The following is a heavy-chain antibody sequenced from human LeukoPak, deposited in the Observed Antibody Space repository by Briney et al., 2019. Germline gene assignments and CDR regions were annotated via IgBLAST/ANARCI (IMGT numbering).Heavy chain of an antibody. D-gene: IGHD6-13*01. CDR1: GYTFTSYA. CDR2: INAGNGNT. J-gene: IGHJ4*02. CDR3: AREASHSNPPY. V-gene: IGHV1-3*01. Sequence: ASVKVSCKASGYTFTSYAMHWVRQAPGQRLEWMGWINAGNGNTKYSQKLQGRVTMTTDTSTSTAYMELRSLRSDDTAVYYCAREASHSNPPYWGQGTLVTVSS.